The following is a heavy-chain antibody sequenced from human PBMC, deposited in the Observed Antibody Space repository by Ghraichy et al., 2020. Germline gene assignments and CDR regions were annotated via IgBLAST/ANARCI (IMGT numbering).Heavy chain of an antibody. J-gene: IGHJ4*02. D-gene: IGHD3-10*01. CDR2: IYYTGTT. Sequence: SETLSLTCFVSGSSISSYYWSWVRLPPGQGLQWIGNIYYTGTTNYSPSFRGRVTISIDTSRSHFSLKLASVTAADTAVYFCARVRGGDYIDYCGRGTLVTDPS. CDR3: ARVRGGDYIDY. CDR1: GSSISSYY. V-gene: IGHV4-59*01.